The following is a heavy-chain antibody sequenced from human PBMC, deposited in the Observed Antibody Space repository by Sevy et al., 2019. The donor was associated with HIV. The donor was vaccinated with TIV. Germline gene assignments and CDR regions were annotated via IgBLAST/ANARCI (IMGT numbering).Heavy chain of an antibody. D-gene: IGHD5-12*01. J-gene: IGHJ6*02. CDR1: GFTFNSYW. CDR3: AREGSPYDTYYYYYGMDV. V-gene: IGHV3-7*01. Sequence: GGSLRRSCAASGFTFNSYWMSWVRQAPGKGLEWVANIKQDGSEKYYVDSVKGRFTISRDNSQNSLFLQMNTLRAEDTAVYYCAREGSPYDTYYYYYGMDVWGQGPTVTVSS. CDR2: IKQDGSEK.